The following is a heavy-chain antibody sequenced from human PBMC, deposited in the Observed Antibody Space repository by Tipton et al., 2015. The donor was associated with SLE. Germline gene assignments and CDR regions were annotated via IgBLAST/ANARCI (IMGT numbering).Heavy chain of an antibody. CDR3: AREKVGPGQGAFDI. J-gene: IGHJ3*02. Sequence: GLVKPSETLSLTCTVSGGSISSHYWSWIRQPPGKGLEWIGYIYYSGSTNYNPSLKSRVTISVDTSKNQFSLKLSSVTAADTAVYYCAREKVGPGQGAFDIWGQGTMVTVSS. CDR1: GGSISSHY. D-gene: IGHD1-26*01. V-gene: IGHV4-59*11. CDR2: IYYSGST.